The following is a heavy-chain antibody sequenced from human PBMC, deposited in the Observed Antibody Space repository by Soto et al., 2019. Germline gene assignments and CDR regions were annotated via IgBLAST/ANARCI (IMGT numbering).Heavy chain of an antibody. Sequence: QLQLHQSGSGLVKASQTLSLTCTLSGASITYGGYSWSWIRQPPGKDLEWLGYISHLESTFYKPSFQSRLTLAIDRSKNQVSLKLASMTAADTAVYYCARGVGYDPFDYWGQGTLVTVAS. D-gene: IGHD5-12*01. CDR1: GASITYGGYS. CDR2: ISHLEST. J-gene: IGHJ4*02. V-gene: IGHV4-30-2*01. CDR3: ARGVGYDPFDY.